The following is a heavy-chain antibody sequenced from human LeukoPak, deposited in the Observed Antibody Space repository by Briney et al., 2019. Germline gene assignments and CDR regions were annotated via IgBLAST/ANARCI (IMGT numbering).Heavy chain of an antibody. J-gene: IGHJ6*02. Sequence: PGGSLRLSCAASGFTFNSYNMNWVRQAPGKGLEWVAVISYDGSNKYYADSVKGRFTISRDNSKNTLYLQMNSLRAEDTAVYYCASVTGTTYYYGMDVWGQGTTVTVSS. D-gene: IGHD1-7*01. CDR1: GFTFNSYN. CDR2: ISYDGSNK. CDR3: ASVTGTTYYYGMDV. V-gene: IGHV3-30*19.